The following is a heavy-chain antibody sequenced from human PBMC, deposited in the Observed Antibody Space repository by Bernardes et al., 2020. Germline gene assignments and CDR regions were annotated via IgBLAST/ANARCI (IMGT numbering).Heavy chain of an antibody. Sequence: SEPLSLTCAVSGGSISSSNWWSCVLQPPGKGLEWIGEIYHSGSTNYNPSLKSRVTISVDKSKNQFSLKLSSVTAADTAVYYCARLDCSGGRYDYYYGMDVWGQGTTVTVSS. CDR2: IYHSGST. CDR1: GGSISSSNW. CDR3: ARLDCSGGRYDYYYGMDV. V-gene: IGHV4-4*02. J-gene: IGHJ6*02. D-gene: IGHD2-15*01.